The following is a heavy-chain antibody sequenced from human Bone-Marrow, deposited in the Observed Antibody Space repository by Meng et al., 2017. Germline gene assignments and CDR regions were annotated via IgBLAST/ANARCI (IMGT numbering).Heavy chain of an antibody. Sequence: SVKVSCKASGGTFSSYAISWVRQAPGQGLEWMGGIIPIFGTANYAQKFQGRVTITTDESTSTAYMELSSLRSEDTAVYYCVRGIVVVPAGYGMDVWGQGTTVTVSS. V-gene: IGHV1-69*05. J-gene: IGHJ6*02. CDR3: VRGIVVVPAGYGMDV. CDR1: GGTFSSYA. D-gene: IGHD2-2*01. CDR2: IIPIFGTA.